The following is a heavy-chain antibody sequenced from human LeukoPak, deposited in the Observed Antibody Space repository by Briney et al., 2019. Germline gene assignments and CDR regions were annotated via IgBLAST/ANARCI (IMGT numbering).Heavy chain of an antibody. J-gene: IGHJ4*02. CDR2: IYSSGSA. CDR3: AKGPYCGGDCYYDY. D-gene: IGHD2-21*02. Sequence: SETLSLTCTVSGASISSYYWSWIRQPAGKGLEWIGRIYSSGSANYNPSLKSRVSMSVDTSKHQFSLRLSSVTAADTAVYYCAKGPYCGGDCYYDYWGQGTLVTVSS. V-gene: IGHV4-4*07. CDR1: GASISSYY.